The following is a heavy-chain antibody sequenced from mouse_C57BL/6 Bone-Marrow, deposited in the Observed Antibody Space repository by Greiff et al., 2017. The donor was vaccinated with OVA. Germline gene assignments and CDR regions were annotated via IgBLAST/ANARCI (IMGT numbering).Heavy chain of an antibody. Sequence: VQLQQSVAELVRPGASVKLSCTASGFNIKNNYMHWVKQRPEQGLEWIGRIDPANGNTKYAPKFQGKATITADTSSNTAYLQLSSLTSEDTAIYYCATLWLRRGYYFDYWGQGTTLTVSS. CDR1: GFNIKNNY. J-gene: IGHJ2*01. D-gene: IGHD2-2*01. V-gene: IGHV14-3*01. CDR2: IDPANGNT. CDR3: ATLWLRRGYYFDY.